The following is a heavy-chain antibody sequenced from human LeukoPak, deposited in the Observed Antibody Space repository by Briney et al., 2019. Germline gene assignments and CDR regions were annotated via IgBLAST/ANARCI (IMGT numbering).Heavy chain of an antibody. CDR3: ASDYGDYGREYYFDY. V-gene: IGHV4-59*08. D-gene: IGHD4-17*01. J-gene: IGHJ4*02. Sequence: SETLSLTCTVSGGSISSYYWSWIRQPPGKGLEWIGYIYYSGSTNYNPSLKSRVTISVDTSKNQFSLKLSSVTAADTAVYYCASDYGDYGREYYFDYWGQGTLVTVSS. CDR1: GGSISSYY. CDR2: IYYSGST.